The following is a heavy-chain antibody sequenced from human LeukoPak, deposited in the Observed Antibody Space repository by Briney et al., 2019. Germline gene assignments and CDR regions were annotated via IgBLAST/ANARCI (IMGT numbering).Heavy chain of an antibody. D-gene: IGHD3-3*01. J-gene: IGHJ3*02. CDR1: GFTFSSYA. CDR3: AKDNTIFGVVSHVFDI. V-gene: IGHV3-23*01. Sequence: GGSLRLSCAASGFTFSSYAMSWVRQAPGKGLEWVSAISGSGGSTYYADSVKGRFTISRDNSKNTLYLQMNSLRAEDTAVYYCAKDNTIFGVVSHVFDIWGQGTMVTVSS. CDR2: ISGSGGST.